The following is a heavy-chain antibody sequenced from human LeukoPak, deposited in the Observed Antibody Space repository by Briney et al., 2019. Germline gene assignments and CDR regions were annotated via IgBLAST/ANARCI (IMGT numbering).Heavy chain of an antibody. Sequence: GGSLRLSCVASGFPFNKAWMSWVRQAPGKGLEWVGRIRSRADGAITDYATPVKGRFTISRDDSKNTLFLQVNSLRSDDTAVYYCTTAFSTYWWPGWGQGTLVAVSS. CDR3: TTAFSTYWWPG. J-gene: IGHJ4*02. CDR1: GFPFNKAW. V-gene: IGHV3-15*01. D-gene: IGHD2-8*02. CDR2: IRSRADGAIT.